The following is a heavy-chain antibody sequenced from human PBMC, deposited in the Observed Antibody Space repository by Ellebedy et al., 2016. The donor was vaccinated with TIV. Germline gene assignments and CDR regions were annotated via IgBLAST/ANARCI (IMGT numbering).Heavy chain of an antibody. CDR3: ATSAAIDAFDI. CDR2: LYYSGST. CDR1: GGSVIRSGHY. V-gene: IGHV4-39*01. Sequence: GSLRLXXSVSGGSVIRSGHYCTWIRQPPGKGLEWIGSLYYSGSTWYNPSLKSRVTISVDTSKNQFSLRLRSVTAADTAVYYCATSAAIDAFDIWGQGTMVTVSS. J-gene: IGHJ3*02. D-gene: IGHD6-25*01.